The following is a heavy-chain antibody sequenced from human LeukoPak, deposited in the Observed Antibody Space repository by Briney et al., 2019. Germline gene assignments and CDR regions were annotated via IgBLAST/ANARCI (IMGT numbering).Heavy chain of an antibody. CDR2: IYYSGST. V-gene: IGHV4-39*07. Sequence: SETLSLTCTVSGGSISSSSYYWGWIRQPPGKGLEWIGSIYYSGSTYYNPSLKSRVTISVDTSKNQFSLKLSSVTAADTAVYYCARDFMVRGDPPYNWFDPWGQGTLVTVSS. J-gene: IGHJ5*02. CDR1: GGSISSSSYY. D-gene: IGHD3-10*01. CDR3: ARDFMVRGDPPYNWFDP.